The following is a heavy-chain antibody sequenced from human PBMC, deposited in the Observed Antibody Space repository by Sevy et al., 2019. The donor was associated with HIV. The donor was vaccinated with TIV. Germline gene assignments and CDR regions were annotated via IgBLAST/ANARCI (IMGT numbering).Heavy chain of an antibody. CDR1: GFTFSSYA. Sequence: GGSLRLSCAASGFTFSSYAMHWVRQAPGKGLEWVAVISYDGSNKYYADSVKGRFTISRDNSKNTLYLQMNSLRAEDTAVYYCARDDSFIWSWSWFDPWGQGTLVTVSS. CDR2: ISYDGSNK. D-gene: IGHD6-13*01. J-gene: IGHJ5*02. V-gene: IGHV3-30-3*01. CDR3: ARDDSFIWSWSWFDP.